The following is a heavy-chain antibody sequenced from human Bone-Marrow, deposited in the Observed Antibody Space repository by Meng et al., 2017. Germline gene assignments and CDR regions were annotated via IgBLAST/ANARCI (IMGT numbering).Heavy chain of an antibody. CDR2: ISYDGNNK. D-gene: IGHD3-22*01. Sequence: GESLKISCAASGFTFNKFAMHWVRQAPGEGLEWVALISYDGNNKYYGDSVKGRFTISRDNSKNTLYLQMNSLRAEDTAVYYCARDHDSSGYHSLGAFDIWGQGTMVTVSS. CDR3: ARDHDSSGYHSLGAFDI. CDR1: GFTFNKFA. V-gene: IGHV3-30*04. J-gene: IGHJ3*02.